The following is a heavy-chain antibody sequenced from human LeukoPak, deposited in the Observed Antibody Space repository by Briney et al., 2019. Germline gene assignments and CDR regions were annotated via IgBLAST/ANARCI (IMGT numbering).Heavy chain of an antibody. V-gene: IGHV3-23*01. CDR3: AKSDCTSPSCYIGWFDP. D-gene: IGHD2-2*02. CDR1: GFTFSIYG. Sequence: GGSLRLSCVASGFTFSIYGMNWIRQAPGKGLEWVSAISPSGDHTYYRDSVKGRFTISRDNSKNTHYLQINSLRAEDTAVYYCAKSDCTSPSCYIGWFDPWGQGTLVTVSS. CDR2: ISPSGDHT. J-gene: IGHJ5*02.